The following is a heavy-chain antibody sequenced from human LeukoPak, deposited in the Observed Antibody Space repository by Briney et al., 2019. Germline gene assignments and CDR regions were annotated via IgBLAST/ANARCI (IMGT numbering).Heavy chain of an antibody. CDR3: ARGGYYDAFDI. V-gene: IGHV4-31*03. Sequence: SQTLSLTCTVSGGSISSGGNYWSWLRQHPGKGLEWIGYIYYSGSTYYNPSLKSRVTISVDTSKNQFSLKLSSVTAADTAVYYCARGGYYDAFDIWGQGTMVTVSS. CDR2: IYYSGST. D-gene: IGHD2-8*01. CDR1: GGSISSGGNY. J-gene: IGHJ3*02.